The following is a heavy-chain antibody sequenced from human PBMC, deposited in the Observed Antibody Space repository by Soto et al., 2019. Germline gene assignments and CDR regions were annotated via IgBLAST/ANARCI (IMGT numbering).Heavy chain of an antibody. D-gene: IGHD2-15*01. Sequence: ASVKVSCKASGYTFTSYYMHWVRQAPGQGLEWMGMINPSGGGTTYAQKFQGRVTITADESTSTAYMELSSLRSEDTAVYYCARSVVVVAATYYYYYGMDVWGQGTTVTVSS. CDR3: ARSVVVVAATYYYYYGMDV. CDR2: INPSGGGT. CDR1: GYTFTSYY. V-gene: IGHV1-46*01. J-gene: IGHJ6*02.